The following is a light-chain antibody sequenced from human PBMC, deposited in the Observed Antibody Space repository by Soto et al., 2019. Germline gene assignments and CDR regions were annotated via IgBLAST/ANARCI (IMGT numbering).Light chain of an antibody. CDR3: QQYNNWPTWT. CDR1: QSVSSN. J-gene: IGKJ1*01. CDR2: GAS. Sequence: EIVMTQSPATLSVSPGERATLSCRASQSVSSNLAWYQQKPGQAPRLLIYGASTRATGIPARFSGSGSGTEFTLTISSLQSEYFAVYYCQQYNNWPTWTLGQGTRVDIK. V-gene: IGKV3-15*01.